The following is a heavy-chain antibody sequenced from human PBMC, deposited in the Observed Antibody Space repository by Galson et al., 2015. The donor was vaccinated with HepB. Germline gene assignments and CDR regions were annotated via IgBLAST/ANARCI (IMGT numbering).Heavy chain of an antibody. V-gene: IGHV1-18*01. CDR1: GHTLTSFG. CDR3: ASVGGPYNSNGRDNYSYYGTDV. D-gene: IGHD5-24*01. J-gene: IGHJ6*02. Sequence: SVKVSCKASGHTLTSFGISWVRQAPGQGLEWMGWISASNGNTHYAQTFQGRVTLTTDTSTNSAYLELRTLRSDDTAVYYCASVGGPYNSNGRDNYSYYGTDVWGQGTTVTVSS. CDR2: ISASNGNT.